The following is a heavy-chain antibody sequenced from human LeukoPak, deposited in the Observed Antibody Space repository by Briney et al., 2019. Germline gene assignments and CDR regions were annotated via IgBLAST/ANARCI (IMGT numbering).Heavy chain of an antibody. J-gene: IGHJ4*02. Sequence: PSETLSLTCTVSGYSIRNGYNWGWIRLSPGKGLEWLGSIYQSGSTNYNPSLKSRVTISVDKAKNQFSLNLSSVTAADTAVYYCARGGDRSFDYWGQGTLVTVSS. CDR1: GYSIRNGYN. D-gene: IGHD3-10*01. CDR2: IYQSGST. CDR3: ARGGDRSFDY. V-gene: IGHV4-38-2*02.